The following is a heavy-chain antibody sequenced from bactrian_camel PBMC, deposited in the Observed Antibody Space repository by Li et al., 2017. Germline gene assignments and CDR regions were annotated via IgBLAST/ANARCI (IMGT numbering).Heavy chain of an antibody. CDR2: LNSDGST. CDR1: GRTDRQYC. D-gene: IGHD1*01. CDR3: AADIRPLGLRQTYGY. J-gene: IGHJ4*01. V-gene: IGHV3S53*01. Sequence: VQLVESGGGSVQAGGSLRLSCVASGRTDRQYCMAWFRQGPGKDREGVANLNSDGSTTYSDSVRGRFTISRDNAKNTLYLQMNSLKPEDTAIYYCAADIRPLGLRQTYGYWGQGTQVTVS.